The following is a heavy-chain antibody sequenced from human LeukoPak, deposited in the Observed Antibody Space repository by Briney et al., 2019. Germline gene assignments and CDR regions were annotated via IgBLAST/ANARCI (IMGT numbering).Heavy chain of an antibody. CDR2: ISSSSSYI. Sequence: GGSLRLSCAASGFIFNTYVMHWVRQAPGKGLEWVSSISSSSSYIYYADSVKGRFTISRDNAKNSLYLQMNSLRAEDTAVYYCARELRIAVAGTSAFDIWGQGTMVTVS. V-gene: IGHV3-21*01. D-gene: IGHD6-19*01. CDR3: ARELRIAVAGTSAFDI. CDR1: GFIFNTYV. J-gene: IGHJ3*02.